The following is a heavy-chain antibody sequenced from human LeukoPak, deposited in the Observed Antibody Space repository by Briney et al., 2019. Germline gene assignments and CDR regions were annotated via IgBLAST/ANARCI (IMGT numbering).Heavy chain of an antibody. CDR2: IYYSGST. Sequence: SGTLSLTCTVSGGSVSSGSYYWSWIRQPPGKGLEWIGYIYYSGSTNYNPSLKSRVNIYVDTSKNQFSLTLCSVTAADRAVYYCARDRDTIKDAFDIWGQGAMVTVSS. D-gene: IGHD5-12*01. CDR3: ARDRDTIKDAFDI. CDR1: GGSVSSGSYY. V-gene: IGHV4-61*01. J-gene: IGHJ3*02.